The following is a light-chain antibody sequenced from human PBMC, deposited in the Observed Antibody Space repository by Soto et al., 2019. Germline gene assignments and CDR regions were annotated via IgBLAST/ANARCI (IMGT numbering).Light chain of an antibody. J-gene: IGKJ2*01. V-gene: IGKV3-20*01. Sequence: EIVLTQSPGTLSLSPGERATLSCRASQSVSSSYLAWYQQKPGQAPRLLIYGASSRATGIPDRFSGSGSGKAFTLTISRLEPEDFAVYYCQQYGSSTGTLGQGTKLEIK. CDR3: QQYGSSTGT. CDR1: QSVSSSY. CDR2: GAS.